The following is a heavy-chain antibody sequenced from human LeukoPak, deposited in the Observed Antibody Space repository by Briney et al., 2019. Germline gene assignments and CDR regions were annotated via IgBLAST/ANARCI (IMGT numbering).Heavy chain of an antibody. J-gene: IGHJ4*02. Sequence: SETLSLTCTVSGYSISNGYYWGWIRQPPGKGLEWIGNIYHSGSTYYNPSLKSRVTISVDASKNQFSLKLSSVTAADTAVYYCARELLSGDPSIGNWGQGTLVTVSS. V-gene: IGHV4-38-2*02. D-gene: IGHD7-27*01. CDR1: GYSISNGYY. CDR3: ARELLSGDPSIGN. CDR2: IYHSGST.